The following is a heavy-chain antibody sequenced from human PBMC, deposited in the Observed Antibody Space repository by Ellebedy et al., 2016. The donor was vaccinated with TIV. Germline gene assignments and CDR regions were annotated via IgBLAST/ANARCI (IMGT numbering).Heavy chain of an antibody. CDR1: GFTFSNFG. D-gene: IGHD3-16*01. J-gene: IGHJ3*01. CDR3: ARVVWDLVGASDV. V-gene: IGHV3-33*01. Sequence: PGGSLRLSCAASGFTFSNFGMHWDRHAPGKGLEWVAVIGYDGSNKYYAASLEGRLTISRDNYKNKLYLHMNSLRPDDTAVYYCARVVWDLVGASDVWGHGTMVTVSS. CDR2: IGYDGSNK.